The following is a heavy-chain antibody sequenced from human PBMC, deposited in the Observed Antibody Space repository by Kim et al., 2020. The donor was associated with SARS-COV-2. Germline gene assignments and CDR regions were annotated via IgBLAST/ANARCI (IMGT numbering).Heavy chain of an antibody. D-gene: IGHD5-12*01. V-gene: IGHV3-23*01. CDR3: AKAEMATRFDY. Sequence: GGYLRLSCAASGFTFSSYAMSWVRQAPGKGLEWVSAISGSGGRTYYADSVKGRFTISRDNSKNTLYLQMNSLRAEDTAVYYCAKAEMATRFDYWGQGTLVTVSS. CDR1: GFTFSSYA. CDR2: ISGSGGRT. J-gene: IGHJ4*02.